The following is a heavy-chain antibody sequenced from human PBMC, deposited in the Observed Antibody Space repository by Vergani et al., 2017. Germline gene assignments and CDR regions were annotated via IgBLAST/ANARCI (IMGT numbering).Heavy chain of an antibody. Sequence: EVQLLESGGDLVQPGGSLRLSCAASGFTFIMHAMSWVRQAPGKGLEWVSTLSASDRRTHYADSGKGRFTISRDNSKNTLFLHMNSLRPEDTAVYYCAKVGRSEVAGTFGAFDIWGPGTMVTVSS. CDR3: AKVGRSEVAGTFGAFDI. CDR2: LSASDRRT. J-gene: IGHJ3*02. CDR1: GFTFIMHA. D-gene: IGHD6-19*01. V-gene: IGHV3-23*01.